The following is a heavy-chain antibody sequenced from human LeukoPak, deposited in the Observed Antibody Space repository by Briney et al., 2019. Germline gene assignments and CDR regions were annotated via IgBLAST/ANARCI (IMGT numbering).Heavy chain of an antibody. J-gene: IGHJ4*02. CDR3: ARDSYSGGWFSDY. D-gene: IGHD6-19*01. CDR2: INPNSGGT. CDR1: GYTFTGYY. V-gene: IGHV1-2*02. Sequence: ASVKVSCKASGYTFTGYYMHWVRQAPGQGLEWMGWINPNSGGTNYAQKFQGRVTMTRDTSISTAYMELSRLRSDDTAVYYCARDSYSGGWFSDYWGQGTLVTAS.